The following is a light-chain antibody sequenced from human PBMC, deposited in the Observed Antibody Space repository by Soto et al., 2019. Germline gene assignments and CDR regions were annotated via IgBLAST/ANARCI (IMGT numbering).Light chain of an antibody. Sequence: DIQMTQIPSTLPASVGDTVTIICRASESISSWLAWYQHKPGQAPNLLIYAASTLQAGVPSRFRGSGSGTDFTLTISSLQTEDFATYFCKKSNSSPPTVGGGTKGDIK. V-gene: IGKV1-5*02. CDR2: AAS. CDR3: KKSNSSPPT. CDR1: ESISSW. J-gene: IGKJ4*01.